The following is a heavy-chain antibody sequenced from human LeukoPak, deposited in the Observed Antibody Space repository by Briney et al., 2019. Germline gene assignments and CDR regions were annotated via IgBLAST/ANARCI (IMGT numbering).Heavy chain of an antibody. CDR3: ARDYSSSWYYFQH. V-gene: IGHV3-48*03. CDR1: GFTFSSYE. J-gene: IGHJ1*01. D-gene: IGHD6-13*01. Sequence: PGGSLRLSCAVSGFTFSSYEMNWVRQAPGKGLEWVSYISSSGSTIYYADSVKGRFTISRDNAKNSLYLQMNSLRAEDTAVYYCARDYSSSWYYFQHWGQGTLVTVSS. CDR2: ISSSGSTI.